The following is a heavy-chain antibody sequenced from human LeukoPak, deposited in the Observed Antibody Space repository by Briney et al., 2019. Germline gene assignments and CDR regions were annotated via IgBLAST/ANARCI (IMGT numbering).Heavy chain of an antibody. CDR3: ARGYDYGDYVGGFDY. Sequence: GASVKVSCKASGYTFTSYPISWVRQAPGQGLEWMGWITTYNGNTKYAQKLQGRVTMTTDTSTSTVYMDLRGLRSDDTAVYYCARGYDYGDYVGGFDYWGQGTLVTVSS. CDR1: GYTFTSYP. V-gene: IGHV1-18*01. D-gene: IGHD4-17*01. J-gene: IGHJ4*02. CDR2: ITTYNGNT.